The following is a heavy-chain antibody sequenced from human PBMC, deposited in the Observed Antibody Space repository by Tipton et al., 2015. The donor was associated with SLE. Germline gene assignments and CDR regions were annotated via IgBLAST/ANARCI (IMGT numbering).Heavy chain of an antibody. CDR1: GGPISSHY. Sequence: TLSLTCTVSGGPISSHYWSWIRQPPGKGLEWIGYIYYSGSTNYNPSLKSRVTKPVDTSKNQFSLKLSSVSAADTAVYYCARARRFLESYYFDYWGQGTLVTVSS. CDR3: ARARRFLESYYFDY. V-gene: IGHV4-59*11. CDR2: IYYSGST. J-gene: IGHJ4*02. D-gene: IGHD3-3*01.